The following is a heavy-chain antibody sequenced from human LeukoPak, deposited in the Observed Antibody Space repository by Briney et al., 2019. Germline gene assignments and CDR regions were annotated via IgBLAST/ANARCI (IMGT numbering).Heavy chain of an antibody. CDR3: VRVYVGEYSSSPFDY. CDR2: IYYSGST. V-gene: IGHV4-31*03. CDR1: GGSISSGGYY. Sequence: PSQTLSLTCTVSGGSISSGGYYWSWIRQHPGKGLEWIGYIYYSGSTYYNPSLKSRVTISVDTSKNQFSLKLSSVTAADTAVYYCVRVYVGEYSSSPFDYWGQGTLVTVSS. J-gene: IGHJ4*02. D-gene: IGHD6-6*01.